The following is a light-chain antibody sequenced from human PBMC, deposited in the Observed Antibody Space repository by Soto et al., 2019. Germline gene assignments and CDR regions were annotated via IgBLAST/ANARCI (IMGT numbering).Light chain of an antibody. CDR2: AAS. V-gene: IGKV3-20*01. CDR3: QQYGSSRWT. CDR1: QSVSNTY. Sequence: EIVLTQSPDTLSLFPGERATLSCRASQSVSNTYLAWYQQKPGQAPRPLISAASTRAPGTPDRFSGSGSGTDFTLTISRLEPEDFAIYYCQQYGSSRWTFGQGTKVEIK. J-gene: IGKJ1*01.